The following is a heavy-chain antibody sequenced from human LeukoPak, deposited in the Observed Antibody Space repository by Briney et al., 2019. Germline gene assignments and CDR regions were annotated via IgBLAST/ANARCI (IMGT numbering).Heavy chain of an antibody. CDR1: GYTFTGYY. V-gene: IGHV1-2*04. D-gene: IGHD6-13*01. Sequence: GASVKVSCKASGYTFTGYYMHWVRQAPGQGLEWMGWINPNSGGTNYAQKFQGWVTMTRDTSISTAYMELSRLRSDDTAVYYCARVSIAAAGPLYYFDYWGQGTLVTVSS. CDR3: ARVSIAAAGPLYYFDY. CDR2: INPNSGGT. J-gene: IGHJ4*02.